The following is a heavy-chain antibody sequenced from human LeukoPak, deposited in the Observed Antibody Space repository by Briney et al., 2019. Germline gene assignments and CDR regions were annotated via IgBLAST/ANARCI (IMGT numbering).Heavy chain of an antibody. V-gene: IGHV3-30-3*01. J-gene: IGHJ4*02. CDR2: ISHDGSNK. Sequence: GGSLRLSCAASGFTFSSYAMHWVRQAPGKGLEWEAVISHDGSNKYYADSVKGRFTISRDNSKNTLYLQMNSLRAEDTAVYYCARGVVVVVAASLDYWGQGTLVTVSS. CDR1: GFTFSSYA. CDR3: ARGVVVVVAASLDY. D-gene: IGHD2-15*01.